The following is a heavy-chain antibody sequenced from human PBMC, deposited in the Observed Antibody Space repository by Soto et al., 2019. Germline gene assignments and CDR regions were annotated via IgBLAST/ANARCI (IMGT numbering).Heavy chain of an antibody. J-gene: IGHJ4*02. CDR2: ISGSGDST. Sequence: EVQLLESGGGLVQPGGSLRLSCAASGFTFSSYAMRWVRQAPVKGLEWVSAISGSGDSTYYADSVKGRFTISRDNSKNTLVLQMTSVRAADTAVYYCARRGSGSYYDYWGQGTLVTVSS. CDR3: ARRGSGSYYDY. CDR1: GFTFSSYA. V-gene: IGHV3-23*01. D-gene: IGHD1-26*01.